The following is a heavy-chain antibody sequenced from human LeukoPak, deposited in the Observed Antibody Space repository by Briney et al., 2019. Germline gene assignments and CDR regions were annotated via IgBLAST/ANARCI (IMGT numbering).Heavy chain of an antibody. J-gene: IGHJ6*02. V-gene: IGHV4-59*01. D-gene: IGHD4-17*01. Sequence: NASETLSLTCTVCGGSISSYFWSCIRQPPGKGLEWSGYIYYSGSTNYNPSLKSRVTISVDTYTHQFSLKLSSVTAADAAVYYCARGHRRPTYGDYVVLGSPPPSYGMDVWGQGTTVTVSS. CDR2: IYYSGST. CDR3: ARGHRRPTYGDYVVLGSPPPSYGMDV. CDR1: GGSISSYF.